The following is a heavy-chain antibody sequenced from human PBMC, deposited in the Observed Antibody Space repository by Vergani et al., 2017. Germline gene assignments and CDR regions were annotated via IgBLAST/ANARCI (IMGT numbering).Heavy chain of an antibody. Sequence: QVQLQQWGAGLLKPSETLSLTCAVYGGSFSGYYWSWIRQPPGKGLEWIGEINHSGSTNYNPSLKSRVTISVDTSKNQFSLKLSSVTAADTAVYYCASLDPLDYWGQGTLVTVSS. CDR2: INHSGST. V-gene: IGHV4-34*01. CDR1: GGSFSGYY. CDR3: ASLDPLDY. D-gene: IGHD3-3*01. J-gene: IGHJ4*02.